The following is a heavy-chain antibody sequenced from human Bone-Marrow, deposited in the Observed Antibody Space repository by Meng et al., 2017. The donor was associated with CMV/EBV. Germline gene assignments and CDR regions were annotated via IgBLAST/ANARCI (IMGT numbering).Heavy chain of an antibody. CDR1: GGSVSSGSYY. CDR3: ARDYYDSTPYRWFDP. Sequence: SETLSLTCTVSGGSVSSGSYYWSWIRQPPGKGLEWIGYIYYSGSTNYNPSLKSRVTISVDTSKNQFSLKLSSVTAADTAVYYCARDYYDSTPYRWFDPWGQGTLVTVSS. J-gene: IGHJ5*02. D-gene: IGHD3-22*01. CDR2: IYYSGST. V-gene: IGHV4-61*01.